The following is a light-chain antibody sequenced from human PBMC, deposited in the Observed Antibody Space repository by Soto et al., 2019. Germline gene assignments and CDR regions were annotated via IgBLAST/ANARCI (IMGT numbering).Light chain of an antibody. CDR3: QKYNSAPLT. J-gene: IGKJ4*01. Sequence: IRMTQSPSSLSASVGDRVTITCRASQGISNYLALYQQRPGKVPKLLIYAASTLQSGVPSRFSGSGSGTDFTPTISSLQPEDVATYYCQKYNSAPLTFGGGTKVDIK. V-gene: IGKV1-27*01. CDR1: QGISNY. CDR2: AAS.